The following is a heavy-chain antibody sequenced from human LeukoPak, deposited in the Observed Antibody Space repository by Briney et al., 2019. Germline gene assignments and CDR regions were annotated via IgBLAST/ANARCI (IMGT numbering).Heavy chain of an antibody. Sequence: PSETLSLTCTVSGGSISSYYWSWIRQPAGKGLQWIGRIYTSGSTNYNPSLESRVTMSVDTSKNQFSLKLSSVTAADTAVYYCARDSCGGGSCYGFDYWGQGTLVTVSS. V-gene: IGHV4-4*07. J-gene: IGHJ4*02. CDR2: IYTSGST. CDR3: ARDSCGGGSCYGFDY. D-gene: IGHD2-15*01. CDR1: GGSISSYY.